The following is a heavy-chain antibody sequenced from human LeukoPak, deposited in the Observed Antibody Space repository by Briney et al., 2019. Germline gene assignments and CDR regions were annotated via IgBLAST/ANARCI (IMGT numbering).Heavy chain of an antibody. Sequence: SETLSHTCTVSGGSISSYYWSWIRQPPGKGLEWIGYIYYSGSTNYNPSLKSRVTISVDTSKNQFSLKLSSVTAADTAVYYCARYPNNHDSRFREKGFDYWGQGTLVTVSS. D-gene: IGHD3-22*01. J-gene: IGHJ4*02. CDR1: GGSISSYY. CDR3: ARYPNNHDSRFREKGFDY. V-gene: IGHV4-59*01. CDR2: IYYSGST.